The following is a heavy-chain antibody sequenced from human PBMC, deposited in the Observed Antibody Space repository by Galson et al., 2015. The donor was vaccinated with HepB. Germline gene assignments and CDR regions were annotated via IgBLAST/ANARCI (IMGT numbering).Heavy chain of an antibody. CDR3: ARVRTYYYDSSGYYYVGPLDY. J-gene: IGHJ4*02. CDR1: GYTFTSYG. D-gene: IGHD3-22*01. Sequence: SVKVSCKASGYTFTSYGISWVRQAPGQGLEWMGWISAYNGNTNYAQKLQGRVTMTTDTSTSTAYMELRSLRSDDTAVYYCARVRTYYYDSSGYYYVGPLDYWGQGTLVTVSS. V-gene: IGHV1-18*04. CDR2: ISAYNGNT.